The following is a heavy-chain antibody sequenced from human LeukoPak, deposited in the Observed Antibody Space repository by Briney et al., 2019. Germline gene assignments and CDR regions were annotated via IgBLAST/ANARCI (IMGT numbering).Heavy chain of an antibody. J-gene: IGHJ4*02. D-gene: IGHD3-22*01. Sequence: PGGSLRLSCAASGFTFDDYAMPWVRHAPGKGLEWVSGISWNSGSIGYADSVKGRFTISRDNAKNSLYLQMNSLRAEDTALYYCAKDTYYDSSGYYSNWGQGTLVTVSS. CDR1: GFTFDDYA. CDR3: AKDTYYDSSGYYSN. CDR2: ISWNSGSI. V-gene: IGHV3-9*01.